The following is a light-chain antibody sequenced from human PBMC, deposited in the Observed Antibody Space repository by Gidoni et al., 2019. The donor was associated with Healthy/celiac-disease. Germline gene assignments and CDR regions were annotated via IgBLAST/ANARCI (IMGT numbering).Light chain of an antibody. J-gene: IGLJ1*01. Sequence: QSVLTQPPSASGTPGQRVTISCSGSSSNIGSNYVYWYQQLPGTAPKLLIYRNNQRSSGVPDRFSGSKSGTSASLAISGLRSEDEADYYCAAWDDSLSGGYVFGTGTKVTVL. CDR2: RNN. CDR1: SSNIGSNY. CDR3: AAWDDSLSGGYV. V-gene: IGLV1-47*01.